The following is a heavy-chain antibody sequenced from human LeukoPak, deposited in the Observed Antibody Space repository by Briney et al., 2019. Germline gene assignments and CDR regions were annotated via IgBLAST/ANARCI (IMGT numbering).Heavy chain of an antibody. CDR1: GFTFSSYS. CDR3: ASDPYDF. J-gene: IGHJ1*01. CDR2: ISSSSSYI. D-gene: IGHD3-3*01. Sequence: GRSLRLSWAASGFTFSSYSINWVRQAPGKGREWVSSISSSSSYIYYADSGKGRFTISRDNAKNSLYLQMNSLRAEDTAVYYCASDPYDFWGQGTLVTVSS. V-gene: IGHV3-21*01.